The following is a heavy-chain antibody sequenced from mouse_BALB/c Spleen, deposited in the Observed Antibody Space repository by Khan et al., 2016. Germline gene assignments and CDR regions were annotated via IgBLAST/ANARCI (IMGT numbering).Heavy chain of an antibody. Sequence: QVQLKQSGAELVKPGASVKLSCKASGYTFTSYWMHWVKQRPGQGLEWIGEINPSNGRTNYNEKFKSKATLTVDKSSSTAYMQLSSLTSEDSAVYYGARGIKAWFAYWGQGTLVTVSA. V-gene: IGHV1S81*02. J-gene: IGHJ3*01. CDR3: ARGIKAWFAY. D-gene: IGHD2-4*01. CDR1: GYTFTSYW. CDR2: INPSNGRT.